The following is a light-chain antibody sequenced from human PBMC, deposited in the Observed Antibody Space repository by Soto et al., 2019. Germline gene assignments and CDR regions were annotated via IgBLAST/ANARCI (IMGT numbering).Light chain of an antibody. CDR2: GAS. CDR3: QQYNNWPPGT. Sequence: IVMTQSPATLSVSPGERAALSCRASQSISTYLAWYQQKPGQAPRLLIYGASTRATGIPVRFSGSGSGTEFTLTISSLQSEDFAVYYCQQYNNWPPGTFGQGTKV. V-gene: IGKV3-15*01. CDR1: QSISTY. J-gene: IGKJ1*01.